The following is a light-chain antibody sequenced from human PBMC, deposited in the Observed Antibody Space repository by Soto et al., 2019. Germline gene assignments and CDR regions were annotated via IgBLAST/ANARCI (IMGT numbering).Light chain of an antibody. Sequence: EIVLTQAPATLSSSPGERATLSCRASQTVSNKLAWYQHKPGQAPRLLSYDTSNRATGIPARFSGSGSGTDFTLTISSLEPEDFAVYYCHQRKSWPRTFGQGTKVELK. V-gene: IGKV3-11*01. J-gene: IGKJ1*01. CDR1: QTVSNK. CDR3: HQRKSWPRT. CDR2: DTS.